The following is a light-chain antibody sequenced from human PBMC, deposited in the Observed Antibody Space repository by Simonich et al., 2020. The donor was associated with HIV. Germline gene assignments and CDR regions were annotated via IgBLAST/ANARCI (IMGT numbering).Light chain of an antibody. CDR3: QQYNSYSRT. CDR2: KAS. CDR1: QGNSRR. V-gene: IGKV1-5*03. J-gene: IGKJ1*01. Sequence: DIQMTQSPSSLSASVGDRVTITCRASQGNSRRFDWYQQKPGKAPKLLIYKASSLESGVPSRVSGSGSGTEFTLTISSLQPDDFASYYCQQYNSYSRTFGQGTKVEIK.